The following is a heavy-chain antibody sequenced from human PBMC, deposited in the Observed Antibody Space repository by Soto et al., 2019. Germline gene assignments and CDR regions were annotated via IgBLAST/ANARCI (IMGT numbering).Heavy chain of an antibody. J-gene: IGHJ6*02. CDR2: INPNSGGT. V-gene: IGHV1-2*04. CDR3: ARVSTVTNRDYYYGMEV. Sequence: ASVKVSCKASGYTFTGYYMHWVRQAPGQGLEWMGWINPNSGGTNYAQKFQGWVTMTRDTSISTAYMELSRLRSDDTAVYYCARVSTVTNRDYYYGMEVWGQGTTVTVSS. D-gene: IGHD4-17*01. CDR1: GYTFTGYY.